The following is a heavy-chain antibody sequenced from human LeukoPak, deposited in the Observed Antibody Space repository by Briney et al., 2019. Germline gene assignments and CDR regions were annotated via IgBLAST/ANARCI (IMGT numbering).Heavy chain of an antibody. D-gene: IGHD5-18*01. V-gene: IGHV4-59*01. CDR1: GGSISSYY. CDR3: ARARGYSYGPYYYGMDV. CDR2: IYYSGST. Sequence: SETLSLTCTVSGGSISSYYWSWIRQPPGKGLEWIGYIYYSGSTNYNPSLKSRVTISVDTSKNQFSLKLSSVTAADTAVYYCARARGYSYGPYYYGMDVWGQGTTVTVSS. J-gene: IGHJ6*02.